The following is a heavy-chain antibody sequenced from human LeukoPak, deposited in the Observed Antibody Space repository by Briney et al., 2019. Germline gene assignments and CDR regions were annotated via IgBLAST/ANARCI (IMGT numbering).Heavy chain of an antibody. D-gene: IGHD3-10*01. J-gene: IGHJ6*02. V-gene: IGHV3-23*01. CDR2: ISGSGGST. Sequence: PGGSLTLSCAASGFTFSSYAMSWVRHAPGRGLGWISAISGSGGSTYYADSVKGRFTISRDNSKNTLYLQMNSLRAEDTAVYYGAKSSHYGSGSDYYYYYYGMDVWGQGTTVTVSS. CDR3: AKSSHYGSGSDYYYYYYGMDV. CDR1: GFTFSSYA.